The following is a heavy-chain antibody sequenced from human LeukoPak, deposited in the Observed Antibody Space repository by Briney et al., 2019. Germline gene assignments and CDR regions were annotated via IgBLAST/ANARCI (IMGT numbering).Heavy chain of an antibody. CDR3: AREPKRGYSYDKRYYFDY. CDR2: INPNSGGT. D-gene: IGHD5-18*01. Sequence: GGSLRLSCAASGFTFGSYAMHWVRQAPGQGLEWMGWINPNSGGTNYAQKFQGRVTMTRDTSISTAYMELSRLRSDDTAVYYCAREPKRGYSYDKRYYFDYWGQGTLVTVSS. CDR1: GFTFGSYA. V-gene: IGHV1-2*02. J-gene: IGHJ4*02.